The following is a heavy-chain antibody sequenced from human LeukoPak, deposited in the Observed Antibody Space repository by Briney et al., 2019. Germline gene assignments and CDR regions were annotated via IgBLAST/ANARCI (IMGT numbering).Heavy chain of an antibody. D-gene: IGHD3-3*01. CDR2: IYWDDDK. Sequence: SGPTLVNPTQTLTLTCTFSGLSLSSSGAGVGWVRQPPGKALEWLALIYWDDDKRYSPSLKSRLTITKDTSKNQVVLTMTNMDPVDTATYYCAHRGDFWSGSETFDYWGQGTLVTVSS. J-gene: IGHJ4*02. V-gene: IGHV2-5*02. CDR1: GLSLSSSGAG. CDR3: AHRGDFWSGSETFDY.